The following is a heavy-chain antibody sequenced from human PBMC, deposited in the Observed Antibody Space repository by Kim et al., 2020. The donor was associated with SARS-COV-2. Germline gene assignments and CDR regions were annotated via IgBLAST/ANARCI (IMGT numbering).Heavy chain of an antibody. V-gene: IGHV3-30*02. J-gene: IGHJ6*02. CDR3: AKGVNWGQYYYYGMDV. Sequence: SVKGRFTISRDNSKNTLYLQMNSLRAEDTAVYYCAKGVNWGQYYYYGMDVWGQGTTVTVSS. D-gene: IGHD7-27*01.